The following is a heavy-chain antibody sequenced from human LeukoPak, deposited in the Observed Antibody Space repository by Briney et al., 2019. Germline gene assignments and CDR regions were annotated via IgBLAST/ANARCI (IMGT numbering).Heavy chain of an antibody. CDR3: AGSPPYSGSYQPSWFDP. CDR1: GASIRSYY. J-gene: IGHJ5*02. V-gene: IGHV4-59*08. CDR2: IYYSGTT. Sequence: SETLSLTCTVPGASIRSYYWSWIRQPPGKGLEWIGYIYYSGTTNYNPSLKSRVTISVDPSKNQFSLKLTSVTAADTAVYYCAGSPPYSGSYQPSWFDPWGQGTLVTVSS. D-gene: IGHD1-26*01.